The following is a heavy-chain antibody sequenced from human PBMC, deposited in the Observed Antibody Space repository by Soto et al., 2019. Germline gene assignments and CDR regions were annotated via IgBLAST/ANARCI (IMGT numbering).Heavy chain of an antibody. CDR2: ISYDGSNK. D-gene: IGHD3-3*01. V-gene: IGHV3-30*18. CDR1: GFTFSSYG. J-gene: IGHJ6*02. CDR3: AKGRPRITIFGVVGHYYYGMDV. Sequence: GSLRLSCAASGFTFSSYGMHWVRQAPGKGLEWVAVISYDGSNKYYADSVKGRFTISRDNSKNTLHLQMNSLRAEDTAVYYCAKGRPRITIFGVVGHYYYGMDVWGQGTTVTVSS.